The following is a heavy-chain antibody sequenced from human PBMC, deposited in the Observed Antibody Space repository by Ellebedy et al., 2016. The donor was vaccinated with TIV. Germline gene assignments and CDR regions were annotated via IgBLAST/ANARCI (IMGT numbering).Heavy chain of an antibody. V-gene: IGHV3-7*01. Sequence: GKSLKISCAASGFTFSNYWMSWVRQAPGKGLEGVANIKQDGSETYYVDSVKGRFTISRDNAKDSLYLQMNSLRADDTAVYYCAREKSGHKWNDGFDSWGQGTLVTVSS. CDR1: GFTFSNYW. CDR3: AREKSGHKWNDGFDS. J-gene: IGHJ4*02. D-gene: IGHD1-1*01. CDR2: IKQDGSET.